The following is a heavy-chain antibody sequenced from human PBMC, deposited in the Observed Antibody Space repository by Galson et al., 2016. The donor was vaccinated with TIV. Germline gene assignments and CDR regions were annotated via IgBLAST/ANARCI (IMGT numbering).Heavy chain of an antibody. Sequence: SCKASGYTFSKYYMHWVRQAPGQGLEWMGIINPSDGTTVYAQSFQGRVTMTRDTSTSTVYMELSRLTSEDTAVYYCVSGMGSGRPRNFDYWGQGTLVTVST. J-gene: IGHJ4*02. CDR2: INPSDGTT. V-gene: IGHV1-46*03. CDR1: GYTFSKYY. CDR3: VSGMGSGRPRNFDY. D-gene: IGHD3-10*01.